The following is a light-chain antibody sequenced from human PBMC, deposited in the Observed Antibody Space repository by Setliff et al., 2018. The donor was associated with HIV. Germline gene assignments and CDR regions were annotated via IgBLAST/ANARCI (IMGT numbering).Light chain of an antibody. CDR1: SSDVGGYSY. Sequence: QSALTQPASVSGSPGQSITISCTGTSSDVGGYSYVSWYQQHPGNAPKLIIYEVRNRPSGVSNRFSGSKSGNTASLTISGLQAEDEADYYCSSYASTNTLPFGTGTKVTVL. CDR3: SSYASTNTLP. CDR2: EVR. V-gene: IGLV2-14*01. J-gene: IGLJ1*01.